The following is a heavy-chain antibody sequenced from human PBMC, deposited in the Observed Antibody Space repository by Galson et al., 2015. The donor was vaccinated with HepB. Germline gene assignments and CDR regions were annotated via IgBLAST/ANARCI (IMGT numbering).Heavy chain of an antibody. CDR3: AKDSRVRYISPPAGGFDY. CDR2: ISYDERSE. Sequence: SLRLSCAASGFTFTNYGMHWVRQAPGKGLEWVAVISYDERSEYYAGSVKGRFTISRDSSENTLYLQMNSLRAEDTAVYFCAKDSRVRYISPPAGGFDYWGQGTLVTVSS. CDR1: GFTFTNYG. J-gene: IGHJ4*02. D-gene: IGHD2-2*02. V-gene: IGHV3-30*18.